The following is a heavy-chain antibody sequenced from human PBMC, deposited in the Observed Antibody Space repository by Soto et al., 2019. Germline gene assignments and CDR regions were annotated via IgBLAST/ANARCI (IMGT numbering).Heavy chain of an antibody. Sequence: EEQLVESGGGLIQPGGSLRVSCAASGFIFSTYWMHWVRQVPGKGLVWVSRINGDGTITSYADSVRGRFTISRVNAQNTLYLEMNSLRAEDTGVYYCAHERSSGYSYYPFDYWGQGALVTVSS. V-gene: IGHV3-74*01. D-gene: IGHD3-22*01. CDR2: INGDGTIT. CDR3: AHERSSGYSYYPFDY. CDR1: GFIFSTYW. J-gene: IGHJ4*02.